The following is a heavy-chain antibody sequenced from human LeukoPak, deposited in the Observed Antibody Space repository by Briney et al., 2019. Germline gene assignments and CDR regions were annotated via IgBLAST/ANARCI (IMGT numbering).Heavy chain of an antibody. J-gene: IGHJ4*02. CDR3: ARRYKDMVVVPAVFYFDY. V-gene: IGHV4-39*02. Sequence: PSETLSLTCNLSGASMGSDSYSWVWLRQPPGKALEWIGSVYYSGSTYYTPSLKSRVTISVDMSRNHFSLRLNSVAAADTAVYYCARRYKDMVVVPAVFYFDYWGRGILVTVSS. D-gene: IGHD2-2*01. CDR1: GASMGSDSYS. CDR2: VYYSGST.